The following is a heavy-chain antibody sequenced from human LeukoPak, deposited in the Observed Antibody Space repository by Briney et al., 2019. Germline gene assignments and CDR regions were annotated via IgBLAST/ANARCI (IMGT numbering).Heavy chain of an antibody. V-gene: IGHV3-9*01. CDR3: AKDLPSSGWSHFES. Sequence: GRSLRLSCAASGFSFDVYAMHWVRQLPGKCLEWVSGITWNSGHIGYAESVKGRFTISRDNAKSSLYLHMDSLRPEDTAFYYCAKDLPSSGWSHFESWGQGTLVTVSS. D-gene: IGHD6-19*01. CDR2: ITWNSGHI. CDR1: GFSFDVYA. J-gene: IGHJ4*02.